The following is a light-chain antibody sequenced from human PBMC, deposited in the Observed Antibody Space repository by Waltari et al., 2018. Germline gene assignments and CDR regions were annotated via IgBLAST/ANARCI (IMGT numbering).Light chain of an antibody. CDR2: WAS. CDR1: QSVLYSSNNKNY. CDR3: QQYYSAPYT. V-gene: IGKV4-1*01. J-gene: IGKJ2*01. Sequence: DIVMTQSPDSLAVSLGERATINCKSSQSVLYSSNNKNYLTWYQQKPGQPPKLLIYWASTRESGVPDRFSGSASGTDFTLTISSLQAEDVAVYYCQQYYSAPYTFGQGPNWRSN.